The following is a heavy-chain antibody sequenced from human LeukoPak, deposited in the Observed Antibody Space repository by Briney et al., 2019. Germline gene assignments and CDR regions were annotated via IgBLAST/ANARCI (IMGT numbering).Heavy chain of an antibody. D-gene: IGHD3-10*01. Sequence: SETLSLTCTVSGGSISSSFTTGAGSASPQGRGWSGLGVSNSGNTYYNPSLKSRVTISVDTSKNQFSLRLTSVTAADTAVYYCATEANSGSIHRFDCWGQGTLITVSS. CDR3: ATEANSGSIHRFDC. V-gene: IGHV4-39*01. J-gene: IGHJ4*02. CDR2: SNSGNT. CDR1: GGSISSSFTT.